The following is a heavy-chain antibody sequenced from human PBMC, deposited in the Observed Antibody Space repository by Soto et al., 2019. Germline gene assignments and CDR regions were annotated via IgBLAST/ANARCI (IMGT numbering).Heavy chain of an antibody. CDR3: ARLNYGDDFDY. Sequence: SETLSLTCTVSGGSISSYYWSWIRQPPGKGLEWIGYIYYSGSTNYNPSLKSRVTISVDTSKNQFSLKLSSVTAADTAVYYCARLNYGDDFDYWGQGTLVTISS. CDR1: GGSISSYY. CDR2: IYYSGST. J-gene: IGHJ4*02. V-gene: IGHV4-59*08. D-gene: IGHD4-17*01.